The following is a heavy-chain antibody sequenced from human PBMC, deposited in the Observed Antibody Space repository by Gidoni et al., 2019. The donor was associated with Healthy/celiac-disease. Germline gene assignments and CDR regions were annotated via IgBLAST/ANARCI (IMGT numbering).Heavy chain of an antibody. V-gene: IGHV3-23*04. J-gene: IGHJ4*02. Sequence: EVQLVESGGGLVQPGGSLRLSCAASGFTFSSYAMSWVRQAPGKGLEWGSAISGSGGSTYYADSVKGRFTISRDNSKNTLYLQMNSLRAEDTAVYYCAKDLADILTGYFYNYFDYWGQGTLVTVSS. CDR2: ISGSGGST. CDR1: GFTFSSYA. CDR3: AKDLADILTGYFYNYFDY. D-gene: IGHD3-9*01.